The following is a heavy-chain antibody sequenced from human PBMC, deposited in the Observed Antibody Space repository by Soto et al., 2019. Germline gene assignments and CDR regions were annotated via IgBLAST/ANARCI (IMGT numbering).Heavy chain of an antibody. Sequence: ASVKVSCKASGYTFTSYGISWVRQAPGQGLEWMGWISAYNGNTNYAQKLQGRVTMTTDTSTSTAYMELRSLRSDDTAVYYCARDWGGEATYYYGPGMDVWGQGTTVTVSS. D-gene: IGHD3-10*01. J-gene: IGHJ6*02. CDR2: ISAYNGNT. CDR1: GYTFTSYG. CDR3: ARDWGGEATYYYGPGMDV. V-gene: IGHV1-18*01.